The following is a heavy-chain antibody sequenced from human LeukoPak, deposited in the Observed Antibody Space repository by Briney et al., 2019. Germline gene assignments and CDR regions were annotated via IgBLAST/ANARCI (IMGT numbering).Heavy chain of an antibody. CDR2: ISGSSIYI. Sequence: GGSLRLSCAASGFTFSTYSMNWVRQAPGKGLEWVSSISGSSIYIYYADSVKGRFTISRDNAKNSLYLQMNSLRAEDTAVYYCARDPPYSDSSGYYYDYWGQGTLVTVSS. CDR1: GFTFSTYS. CDR3: ARDPPYSDSSGYYYDY. D-gene: IGHD3-22*01. V-gene: IGHV3-21*01. J-gene: IGHJ4*02.